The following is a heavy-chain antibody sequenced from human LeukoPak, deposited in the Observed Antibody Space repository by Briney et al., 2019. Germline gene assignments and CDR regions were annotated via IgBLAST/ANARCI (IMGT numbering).Heavy chain of an antibody. CDR3: ARREYYFDY. V-gene: IGHV4-39*01. CDR1: GGSISSRSYY. J-gene: IGHJ4*02. D-gene: IGHD3-10*01. Sequence: SETLSLTCTVSGGSISSRSYYWGWIRQPPGKGLEWIGSIYYSGSTYFNPSLKSRVTISIGTSKNQLSLKLSSVTAADTAVYYCARREYYFDYWGQGTLVTVSS. CDR2: IYYSGST.